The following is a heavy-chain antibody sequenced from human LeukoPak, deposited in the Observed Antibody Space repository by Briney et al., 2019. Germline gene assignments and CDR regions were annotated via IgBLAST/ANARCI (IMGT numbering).Heavy chain of an antibody. D-gene: IGHD3-10*01. Sequence: PGGSLRLSCAASGFTFSSYSMNWVRQAPGKGLEWVSSISSSSSYIYYADSVKGRFTISRDNAKNSLYLQMNSLRAEDTAVYYCARQRRYGSGSYYRDFDYWGQGTLVTVSS. V-gene: IGHV3-21*01. CDR3: ARQRRYGSGSYYRDFDY. J-gene: IGHJ4*02. CDR1: GFTFSSYS. CDR2: ISSSSSYI.